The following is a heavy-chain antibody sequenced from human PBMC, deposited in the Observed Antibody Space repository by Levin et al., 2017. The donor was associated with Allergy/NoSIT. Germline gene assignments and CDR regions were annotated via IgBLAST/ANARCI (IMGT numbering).Heavy chain of an antibody. CDR2: IKQDGSEK. CDR1: GFTFGNYW. CDR3: ASRVYDSGSYFFDY. Sequence: LSLTCAASGFTFGNYWMNWVRQAPGKGLEWVANIKQDGSEKYYVDSVKGRFTISRDNAKNSLYLQMNSLRAEDTAVYYCASRVYDSGSYFFDYWGQGTLVTVSS. V-gene: IGHV3-7*02. D-gene: IGHD3-10*01. J-gene: IGHJ4*02.